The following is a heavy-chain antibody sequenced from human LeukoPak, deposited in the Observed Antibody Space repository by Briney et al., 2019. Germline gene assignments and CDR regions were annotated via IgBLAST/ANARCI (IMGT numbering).Heavy chain of an antibody. V-gene: IGHV4-59*01. Sequence: SETLSLTCTVSGGSISSYYWSWIRQPPGKGLEWIGYIYYSGSTNYYPSLKSRVTISVDTSKNQFSLKLSSVTAADTAVYYCARAIGGSYYDFWSGPNWFDPWGQGTLVTVSS. CDR3: ARAIGGSYYDFWSGPNWFDP. D-gene: IGHD3-3*01. CDR2: IYYSGST. J-gene: IGHJ5*02. CDR1: GGSISSYY.